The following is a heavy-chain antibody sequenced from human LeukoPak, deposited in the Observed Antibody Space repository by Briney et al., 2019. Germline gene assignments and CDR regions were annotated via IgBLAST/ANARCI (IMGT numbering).Heavy chain of an antibody. V-gene: IGHV4-34*01. CDR2: INHSGST. CDR3: ARGGVPAADYYFDY. CDR1: GGSFSGYY. J-gene: IGHJ4*02. D-gene: IGHD2-2*01. Sequence: SETLSLTCAVYGGSFSGYYWSWTRQPPGKGLEWIGEINHSGSTNYNPSLKSRVTISVDTSKNQFSLKLSSVTAADTAVYYCARGGVPAADYYFDYWGQGTLVTVSS.